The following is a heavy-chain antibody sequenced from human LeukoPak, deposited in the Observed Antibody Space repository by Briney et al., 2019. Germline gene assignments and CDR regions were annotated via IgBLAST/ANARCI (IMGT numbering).Heavy chain of an antibody. D-gene: IGHD2-21*01. CDR3: ASTYCGGDCYSWDRYFQH. CDR2: IYYSGST. CDR1: GGSISSYY. V-gene: IGHV4-59*01. J-gene: IGHJ1*01. Sequence: SETLSLTCTVSGGSISSYYWSWIRQPPGKGLEWIGYIYYSGSTNYNPSLKSRVTISVDTSKNQFSLKLSSVTAADTAVYYCASTYCGGDCYSWDRYFQHWGQGTLVTVSS.